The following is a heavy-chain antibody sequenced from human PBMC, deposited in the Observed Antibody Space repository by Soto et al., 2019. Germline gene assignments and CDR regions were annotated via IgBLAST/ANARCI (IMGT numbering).Heavy chain of an antibody. Sequence: GGSLRLSCAASGFTFSNFGMHWGRQAPCKGLEWVAAISADGSDKYFSDSVKGRFTISRDNSKNTLFLQMNSLRVEDTAVYYCTKGSEVARQELDYWGQGTLVTVSS. D-gene: IGHD3-3*01. CDR3: TKGSEVARQELDY. J-gene: IGHJ4*02. CDR1: GFTFSNFG. CDR2: ISADGSDK. V-gene: IGHV3-30*18.